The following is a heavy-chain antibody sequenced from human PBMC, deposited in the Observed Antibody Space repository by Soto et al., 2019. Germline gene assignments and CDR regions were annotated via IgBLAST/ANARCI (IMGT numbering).Heavy chain of an antibody. D-gene: IGHD2-2*01. J-gene: IGHJ5*02. CDR2: VNDSGST. V-gene: IGHV4-34*01. CDR3: ARGRKYQLVTTKFNGFDP. CDR1: GGSFSGYY. Sequence: QVQLQQWGAGLLKPSETLSLTCAVYGGSFSGYYWNWIRQPPGKGLEWIGEVNDSGSTNYKPSLKSRVAISVDKSKNQFSLRLSSVPAANTAVYYCARGRKYQLVTTKFNGFDPWGQGTLVTVSS.